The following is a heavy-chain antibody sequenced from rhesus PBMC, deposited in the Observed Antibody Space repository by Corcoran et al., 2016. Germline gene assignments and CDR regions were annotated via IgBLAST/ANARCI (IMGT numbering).Heavy chain of an antibody. J-gene: IGHJ4*01. D-gene: IGHD3-16*01. CDR1: GGSVSSSNW. Sequence: QVQLQESGPGLVKPSETLSLTCAVSGGSVSSSNWWSWIRPPPGKGLEWIGYISGSSGSTYYNPSLQRRVTISTDTSKNQFYLMLSSVTAADTAVYYCARDQPNYRGFDYWGQGVLVTVSS. CDR3: ARDQPNYRGFDY. CDR2: ISGSSGST. V-gene: IGHV4-65*01.